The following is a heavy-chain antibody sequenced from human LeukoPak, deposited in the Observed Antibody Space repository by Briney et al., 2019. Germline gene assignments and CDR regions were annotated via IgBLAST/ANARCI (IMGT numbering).Heavy chain of an antibody. CDR2: INPNSGGT. V-gene: IGHV1-2*02. J-gene: IGHJ4*02. CDR3: ARAYGSGSSYHPDY. CDR1: GYTFTGYY. Sequence: ASVKVSCKASGYTFTGYYMHWVRQAPGQGLEWMGWINPNSGGTNSSQKFQDRVTLTRDTSISTAYMELGSLRSDDTAIYYCARAYGSGSSYHPDYWGQGTLVTVSS. D-gene: IGHD3-10*01.